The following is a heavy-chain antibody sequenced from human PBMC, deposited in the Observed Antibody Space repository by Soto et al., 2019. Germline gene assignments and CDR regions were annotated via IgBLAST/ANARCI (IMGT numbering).Heavy chain of an antibody. V-gene: IGHV4-39*01. J-gene: IGHJ6*02. CDR1: DGSISSSSYY. D-gene: IGHD2-2*02. Sequence: QLQLQESGPGLVKPSETLSLTCTVSDGSISSSSYYWGWIRQPPGKGLEWIGSIYYSGSTYYNPSLKGRVTISVDTSKNQFSLKLTSVTAADTAVYYCARHVLVPDAIGGMDVWGQGTTVTVSS. CDR2: IYYSGST. CDR3: ARHVLVPDAIGGMDV.